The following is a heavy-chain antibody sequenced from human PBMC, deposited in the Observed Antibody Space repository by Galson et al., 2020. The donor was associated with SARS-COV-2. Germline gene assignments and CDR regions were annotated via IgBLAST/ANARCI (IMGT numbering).Heavy chain of an antibody. CDR3: AKATQTSWATFDN. V-gene: IGHV3-23*01. CDR1: GFIFDNYA. Sequence: GESLKISCEASGFIFDNYAMSWVRQAPGKGLEWVSGIHDGGGSTYYADSVRGRFTISRDNSKNTLYLQMDSLTAEDTAVYYCAKATQTSWATFDNWGRGTLVTVSS. CDR2: IHDGGGST. D-gene: IGHD7-27*01. J-gene: IGHJ4*02.